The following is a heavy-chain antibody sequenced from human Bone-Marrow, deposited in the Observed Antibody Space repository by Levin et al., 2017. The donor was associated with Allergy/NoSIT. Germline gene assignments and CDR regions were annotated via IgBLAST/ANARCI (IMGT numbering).Heavy chain of an antibody. D-gene: IGHD3-10*01. J-gene: IGHJ5*02. V-gene: IGHV3-30-3*01. Sequence: PGGSLRLSCAASEFIFSSYDMHWVRQAPGKGLEWVAVISYDGSNKYFADSVKGRFTISRDNSNNILYLQMNSLRVEDTAVYYCARGIYGLGSYPPIGGWFGPWGQGNLVTVSS. CDR3: ARGIYGLGSYPPIGGWFGP. CDR1: EFIFSSYD. CDR2: ISYDGSNK.